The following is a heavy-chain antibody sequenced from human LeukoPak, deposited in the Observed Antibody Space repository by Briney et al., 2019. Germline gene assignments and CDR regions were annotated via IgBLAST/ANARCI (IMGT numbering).Heavy chain of an antibody. Sequence: PGGSLRLSCAASGFTFSSYAMSWVRQAPGKGLEWVSAISGSGGSTYYADSVKGRFTISRDNSKNTLYLQMNSLRAEDTAVYYCAKDSSYSGSYYVDYWGQGTLVTVSS. CDR2: ISGSGGST. CDR3: AKDSSYSGSYYVDY. CDR1: GFTFSSYA. D-gene: IGHD1-26*01. J-gene: IGHJ4*02. V-gene: IGHV3-23*01.